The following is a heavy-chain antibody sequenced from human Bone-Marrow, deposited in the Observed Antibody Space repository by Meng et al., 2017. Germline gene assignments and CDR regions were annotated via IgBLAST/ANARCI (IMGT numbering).Heavy chain of an antibody. CDR1: GFSLSTSGVG. J-gene: IGHJ5*02. CDR2: IYWDDDK. CDR3: ARCLIAAAGADNWFDP. D-gene: IGHD6-13*01. Sequence: SGPTLVKPTQTLTLTCTFSGFSLSTSGVGVGWIRQPPGKALEWLALIYWDDDKRYSPSLKTRLTISKDTSKNQVVLTMTNMDPVDTATYYCARCLIAAAGADNWFDPWGQGTLVTVSS. V-gene: IGHV2-5*02.